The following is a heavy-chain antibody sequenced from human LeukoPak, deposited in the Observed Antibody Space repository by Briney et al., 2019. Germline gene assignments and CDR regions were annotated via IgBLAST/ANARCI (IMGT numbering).Heavy chain of an antibody. Sequence: GGSLRLSCAASGFTFSSSAMSWVRQVPGKGLEWVSGISASGGSTYYADSVKGRFTISRDNSKNTLYLQMNSLRAEDTAVYYCARVETGYSGYGLLGYWGQGTLVTVSS. CDR3: ARVETGYSGYGLLGY. D-gene: IGHD5-12*01. V-gene: IGHV3-23*01. J-gene: IGHJ4*02. CDR1: GFTFSSSA. CDR2: ISASGGST.